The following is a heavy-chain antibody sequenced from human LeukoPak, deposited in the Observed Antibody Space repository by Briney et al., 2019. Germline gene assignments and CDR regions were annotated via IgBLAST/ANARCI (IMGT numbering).Heavy chain of an antibody. J-gene: IGHJ6*03. V-gene: IGHV4-59*01. Sequence: WETLSLTCTVSGASLRDYYWTWVRQPPGKGLEWIGYIYYTGSTNYNPSLKSRVTISVDMSKTQFSLKLTSVTPADTAMYYCAGGRRDSGSYGSFVYYYYYYMDVWGKGTTVTVSS. D-gene: IGHD3-10*01. CDR2: IYYTGST. CDR3: AGGRRDSGSYGSFVYYYYYYMDV. CDR1: GASLRDYY.